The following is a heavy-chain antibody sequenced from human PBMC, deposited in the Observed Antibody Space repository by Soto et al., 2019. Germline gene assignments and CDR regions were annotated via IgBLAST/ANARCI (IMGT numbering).Heavy chain of an antibody. D-gene: IGHD1-26*01. CDR1: VFTFSIYW. J-gene: IGHJ4*02. CDR2: INSDGSST. CDR3: SRVGGSTWH. Sequence: RGSLLLSCAASVFTFSIYWMHWVRQAPGKGLVWVSRINSDGSSTNYADFVKGRFTISRDNAKNTLYLQMNSLRVEDTAVYYCSRVGGSTWHWGQGTMVTVSS. V-gene: IGHV3-74*01.